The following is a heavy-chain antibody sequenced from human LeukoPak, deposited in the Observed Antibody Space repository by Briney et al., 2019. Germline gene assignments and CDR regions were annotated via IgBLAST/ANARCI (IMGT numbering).Heavy chain of an antibody. CDR2: IYTSGST. D-gene: IGHD3-3*01. V-gene: IGHV4-61*02. CDR1: GGSISSGSYY. J-gene: IGHJ6*03. CDR3: ARDTGGIRFLEWSSYYYYYMDV. Sequence: SETLSLTCTVSGGSISSGSYYWSWIRQPAGKGLEWIGRIYTSGSTNYNPSLKSRVTISVDTSKNQFSLKLSSVTAADTAVYYCARDTGGIRFLEWSSYYYYYMDVWGKGTTVTVSS.